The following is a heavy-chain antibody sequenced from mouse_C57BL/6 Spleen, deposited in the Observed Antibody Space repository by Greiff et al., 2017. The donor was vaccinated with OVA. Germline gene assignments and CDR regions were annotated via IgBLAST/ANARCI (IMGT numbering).Heavy chain of an antibody. CDR2: IYPGDGDT. V-gene: IGHV1-82*01. CDR1: GYAFSSSW. D-gene: IGHD1-1*01. Sequence: QVQLQQSGPELVKPGASVKISCKASGYAFSSSWMNWVKQRPGKGLEWIGRIYPGDGDTNYNGKFKGKATLTADKSSSTAYMQLSSLTSEDSAVYICARSPLTGGGFAYWGQGTLVTVSA. CDR3: ARSPLTGGGFAY. J-gene: IGHJ3*01.